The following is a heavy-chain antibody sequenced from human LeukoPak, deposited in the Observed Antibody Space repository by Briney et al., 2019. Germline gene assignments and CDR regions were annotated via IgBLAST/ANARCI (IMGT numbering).Heavy chain of an antibody. CDR3: PLPALGY. V-gene: IGHV3-64D*08. Sequence: PGGSLRLSCSASGSTFSSYAMHWVRQAPGKGLQYVSGISTNAGRTYYAESVKGRFTISRDNSKSTLYLQMSSLRAEDTAVYFCPLPALGYWGQGALVTVSS. CDR2: ISTNAGRT. D-gene: IGHD2-21*01. CDR1: GSTFSSYA. J-gene: IGHJ4*02.